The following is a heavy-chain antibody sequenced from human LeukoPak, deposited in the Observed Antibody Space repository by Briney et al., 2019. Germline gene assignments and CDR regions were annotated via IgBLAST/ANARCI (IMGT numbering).Heavy chain of an antibody. CDR2: IYSGGST. D-gene: IGHD3-22*01. J-gene: IGHJ6*04. CDR3: AREESSPHYYDSSGPMDV. V-gene: IGHV3-53*01. Sequence: PGGSLRLSCAASGFTFSSNYMSWVRQAPGKGLEWVSVIYSGGSTYYADSVKGRFTISRDNSKNTLYLQMNSLRAEDTAVYYCAREESSPHYYDSSGPMDVWGKGTTVTVSS. CDR1: GFTFSSNY.